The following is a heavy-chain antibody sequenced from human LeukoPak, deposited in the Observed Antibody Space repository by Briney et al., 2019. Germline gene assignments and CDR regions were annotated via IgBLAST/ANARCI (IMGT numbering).Heavy chain of an antibody. CDR1: GFTFSSYS. Sequence: PGGSLRLSCAASGFTFSSYSMNWVRQASGKVLECVSYISSSSSTIYYADSVKGRFTISRDNAKNSLYLQMNSLRDEDTAVYYCARDERYSSGWYFDYWGQGTLVTVSS. J-gene: IGHJ4*02. V-gene: IGHV3-48*02. D-gene: IGHD6-19*01. CDR2: ISSSSSTI. CDR3: ARDERYSSGWYFDY.